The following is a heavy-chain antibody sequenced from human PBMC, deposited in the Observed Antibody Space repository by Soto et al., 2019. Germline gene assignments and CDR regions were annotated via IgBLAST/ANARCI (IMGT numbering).Heavy chain of an antibody. CDR3: ARGQILTGLDY. D-gene: IGHD3-9*01. Sequence: SETLSLTCAVSGDSISSGYHWAWIRQSPGKGLEWVASIYHTGTTYYNPSLTSRVTISVDTSKNQFSLKLSSVTAADTAVYYCARGQILTGLDYWGQGTLFTVSS. CDR1: GDSISSGYH. CDR2: IYHTGTT. J-gene: IGHJ4*02. V-gene: IGHV4-38-2*01.